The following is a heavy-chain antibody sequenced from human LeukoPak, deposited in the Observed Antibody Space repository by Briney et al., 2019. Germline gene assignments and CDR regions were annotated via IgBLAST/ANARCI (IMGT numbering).Heavy chain of an antibody. V-gene: IGHV1-69*04. Sequence: SVKVSCKASGYTFTSYGISWVRQAPGQGLEWMGRIIPILGIANYAQKFQGRVTITADKSTSTASMELSSLRSEDTAVYYCARDGTAISTYYGMDVWGQGTTVTVSS. CDR1: GYTFTSYG. CDR3: ARDGTAISTYYGMDV. J-gene: IGHJ6*02. D-gene: IGHD1-1*01. CDR2: IIPILGIA.